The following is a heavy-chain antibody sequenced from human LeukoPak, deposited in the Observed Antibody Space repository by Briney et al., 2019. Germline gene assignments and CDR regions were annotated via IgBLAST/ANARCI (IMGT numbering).Heavy chain of an antibody. Sequence: SVKVSCKASGGTFSSYAISWVRQAPGQGLEWMGGIIPIFGTANYAQKFQGRVTITADESTSTAYMELSSLRSEDTAVYYCARGVSGYSSSWYWFDPWGQGTLVTVSS. CDR3: ARGVSGYSSSWYWFDP. CDR1: GGTFSSYA. CDR2: IIPIFGTA. D-gene: IGHD6-13*01. J-gene: IGHJ5*02. V-gene: IGHV1-69*13.